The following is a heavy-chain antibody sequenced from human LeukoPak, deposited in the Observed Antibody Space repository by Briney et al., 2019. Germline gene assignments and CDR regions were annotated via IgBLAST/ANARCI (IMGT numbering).Heavy chain of an antibody. V-gene: IGHV3-48*02. CDR1: GFTFTNYT. CDR3: ARSRTGMIPFDY. D-gene: IGHD5-18*01. Sequence: AGGSLRLSCAASGFTFTNYTMNWVRQAPGKGLEWISYIASSSSNIYYADSVRGRFSISRDNAKNSLYLQMNSLRDEDTAVYYCARSRTGMIPFDYWGQGTLVTVSS. CDR2: IASSSSNI. J-gene: IGHJ4*02.